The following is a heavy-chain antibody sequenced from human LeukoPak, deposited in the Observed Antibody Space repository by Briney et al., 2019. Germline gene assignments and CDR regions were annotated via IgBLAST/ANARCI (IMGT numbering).Heavy chain of an antibody. V-gene: IGHV3-23*01. CDR2: ISGSGGST. CDR1: GFTFSDYY. J-gene: IGHJ4*02. D-gene: IGHD5-18*01. CDR3: AKGAGYSYGWDY. Sequence: GGSLRLSCAASGFTFSDYYMSWIRQAPGKGLEWVSAISGSGGSTYYADSVKGRFTISRDNSKNTLYLQMNSLRAEDTAVYYCAKGAGYSYGWDYWGQGTLVTVSS.